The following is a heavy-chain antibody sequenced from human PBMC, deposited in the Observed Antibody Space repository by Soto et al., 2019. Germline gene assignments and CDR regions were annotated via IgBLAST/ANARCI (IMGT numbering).Heavy chain of an antibody. J-gene: IGHJ6*02. V-gene: IGHV4-31*03. D-gene: IGHD3-16*01. Sequence: SETLSLTCTVSGGSISSGGYYWSWIRQHPGKGLEWIGYIYYSGSTYYNPSLKSRVTISVDTSKNQFSLKLSSVTAADTAVYYCAGGTIVWEYGMDVWGQGTTVTVSS. CDR1: GGSISSGGYY. CDR2: IYYSGST. CDR3: AGGTIVWEYGMDV.